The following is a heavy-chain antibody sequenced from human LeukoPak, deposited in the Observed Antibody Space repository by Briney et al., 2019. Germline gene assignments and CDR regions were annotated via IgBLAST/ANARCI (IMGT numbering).Heavy chain of an antibody. Sequence: SETLSLTCTVSGGSISSYYWSWIRQPPGKGLEWIGYIYYSGSTNYNPSLKSRVTISVDTSKIQFSLKLSSVTAADTAVYYCARGPFPNYYGSGSFELWGQGALVTVSS. CDR3: ARGPFPNYYGSGSFEL. CDR1: GGSISSYY. CDR2: IYYSGST. J-gene: IGHJ4*02. V-gene: IGHV4-59*01. D-gene: IGHD3-10*01.